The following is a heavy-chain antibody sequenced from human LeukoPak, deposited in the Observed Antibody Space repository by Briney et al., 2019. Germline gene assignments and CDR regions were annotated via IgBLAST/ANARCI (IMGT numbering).Heavy chain of an antibody. CDR2: IWYDGTTT. CDR1: GFTFSFFG. J-gene: IGHJ4*02. Sequence: GGSLRLSCAASGFTFSFFGMHWVRQAPGRGLEWVATIWYDGTTTYYADSVKGRFTISRDDSKNTVYLQMNSLRAEDTATYYCAKDTLAYYFDYWGQGTLVTVSS. V-gene: IGHV3-33*06. CDR3: AKDTLAYYFDY.